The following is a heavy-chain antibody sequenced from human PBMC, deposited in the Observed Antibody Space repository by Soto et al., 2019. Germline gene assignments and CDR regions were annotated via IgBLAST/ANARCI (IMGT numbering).Heavy chain of an antibody. CDR2: ISGSGGST. CDR1: GFTFSSYA. D-gene: IGHD4-4*01. J-gene: IGHJ3*02. V-gene: IGHV3-23*01. Sequence: GGSLRLSSAASGFTFSSYAMSWVRQAPGKGLEWVSAISGSGGSTYYADSVKGRFTISRDNSKNTLYLQMNSLRAEDTAVYYCTTDYSFDAFDIWGQGTMVTVSS. CDR3: TTDYSFDAFDI.